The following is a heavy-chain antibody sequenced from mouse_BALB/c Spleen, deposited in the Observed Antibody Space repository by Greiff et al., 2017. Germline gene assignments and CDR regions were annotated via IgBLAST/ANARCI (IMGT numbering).Heavy chain of an antibody. CDR3: KYYGSSLFDY. D-gene: IGHD1-1*01. J-gene: IGHJ2*01. Sequence: QVQLQQPGAELVKPGASVKMSCKASGYTFTSYWMHWVKQRPGQGLEWIGTIDPSDSYTSYNQKFKGKATLTVDTSSSTAYMQLSSLTSEDSAVYYCKYYGSSLFDYWGQGTTLTVSS. V-gene: IGHV1S127*01. CDR1: GYTFTSYW. CDR2: IDPSDSYT.